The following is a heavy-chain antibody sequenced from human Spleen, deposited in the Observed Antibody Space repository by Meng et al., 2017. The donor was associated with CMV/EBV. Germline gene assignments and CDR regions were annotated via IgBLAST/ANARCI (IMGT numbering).Heavy chain of an antibody. CDR2: IRYDGSNK. D-gene: IGHD3-3*01. V-gene: IGHV3-30*02. CDR1: GFTFSSYG. Sequence: GESLKISCAASGFTFSSYGMHWVRQAPGKGLEWVAFIRYDGSNKYYADSVKGRFTISRDNSKNTLYLQMNSLRAEDTAVYYCAKPRKGLIWSGYRYPDYYYYGMDVWGQGTTVTVSS. J-gene: IGHJ6*02. CDR3: AKPRKGLIWSGYRYPDYYYYGMDV.